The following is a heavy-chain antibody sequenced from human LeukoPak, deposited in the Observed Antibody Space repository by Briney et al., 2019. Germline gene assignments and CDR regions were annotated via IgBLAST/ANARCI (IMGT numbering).Heavy chain of an antibody. V-gene: IGHV3-23*01. CDR2: ISGNGGST. J-gene: IGHJ4*02. CDR1: GFTFNNYA. D-gene: IGHD3-10*01. Sequence: PRGSLRLSCAASGFTFNNYAMTWVRQAPGKGLEWVSGISGNGGSTYYADSVNGRFTISRDNSKNPLFLQMNSLRAEDTAIYYCAKDRLNAVRGVKDYWGQGTLVTVSS. CDR3: AKDRLNAVRGVKDY.